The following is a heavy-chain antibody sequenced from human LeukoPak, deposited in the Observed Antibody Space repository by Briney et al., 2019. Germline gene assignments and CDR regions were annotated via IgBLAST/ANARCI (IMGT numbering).Heavy chain of an antibody. CDR2: IYTSGST. V-gene: IGHV4-61*02. CDR3: ARGLPYYYDSSGYYRSYWYFDL. J-gene: IGHJ2*01. Sequence: SETLSLTCTVSGGSISSGTYYWSWIRQPAGKGLEWIGRIYTSGSTNYNPSLKSRVTISVDTSKNQFSLKLSSVTAADTAVYYCARGLPYYYDSSGYYRSYWYFDLWGRGTLVTVSS. CDR1: GGSISSGTYY. D-gene: IGHD3-22*01.